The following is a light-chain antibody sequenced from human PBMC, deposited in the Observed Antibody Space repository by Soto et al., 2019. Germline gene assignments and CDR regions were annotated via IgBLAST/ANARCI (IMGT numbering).Light chain of an antibody. CDR1: SSDVGGYNY. Sequence: QSALTQPASVSGSPGQSITISCTGTSSDVGGYNYVSWYQQHPGKAPKLMIYEVSNRPSGVSHRFSGSKSGNTASLTISGLQDEDEADYYCSSYTSSSTLRVFGTGTKVTVL. CDR3: SSYTSSSTLRV. CDR2: EVS. J-gene: IGLJ1*01. V-gene: IGLV2-14*01.